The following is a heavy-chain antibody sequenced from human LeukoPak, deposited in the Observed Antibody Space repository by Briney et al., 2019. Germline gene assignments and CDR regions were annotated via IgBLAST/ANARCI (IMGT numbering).Heavy chain of an antibody. CDR1: GYTFTGYY. CDR3: ARVGVSGSGSYAAYYYMDV. Sequence: ASVKVSCKASGYTFTGYYMHWVRQAPGQGLEWMGWINPDSGGTKYAQKFQGRVTMTRDTSISTAYVELSRLRSDDTAVYYCARVGVSGSGSYAAYYYMDVWGKGTTVIISS. V-gene: IGHV1-2*02. D-gene: IGHD3-10*01. J-gene: IGHJ6*03. CDR2: INPDSGGT.